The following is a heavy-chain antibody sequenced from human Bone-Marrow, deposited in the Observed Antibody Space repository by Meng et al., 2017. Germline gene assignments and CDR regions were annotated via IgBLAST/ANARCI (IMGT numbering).Heavy chain of an antibody. CDR2: VSSDGSSK. CDR1: EFTFSNYA. CDR3: TRSFYYDSTGYTQDFDY. Sequence: GGSLRLSCAASEFTFSNYAMHWVRQAPGKGLEWVAVVSSDGSSKDYADSVKGRFTISRDNSQNTLYLEMNSLRVEDTAVYYCTRSFYYDSTGYTQDFDYWGLGTLVTAPQ. V-gene: IGHV3-30*01. D-gene: IGHD3-22*01. J-gene: IGHJ4*02.